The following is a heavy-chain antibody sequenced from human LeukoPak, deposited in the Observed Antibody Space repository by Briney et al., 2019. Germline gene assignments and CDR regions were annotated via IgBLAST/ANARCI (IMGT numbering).Heavy chain of an antibody. V-gene: IGHV4-34*01. Sequence: PSETLSLTCAVYGGSFSGYYWSWIRQPPGKGLEWIGEINHSGSTNYNPSLKSRVTISVDTSKNQFSLKLSSVTAADTAVYYCARGRGSGMRGYFQHWGQGTLVTVSS. D-gene: IGHD2-15*01. CDR2: INHSGST. CDR3: ARGRGSGMRGYFQH. CDR1: GGSFSGYY. J-gene: IGHJ1*01.